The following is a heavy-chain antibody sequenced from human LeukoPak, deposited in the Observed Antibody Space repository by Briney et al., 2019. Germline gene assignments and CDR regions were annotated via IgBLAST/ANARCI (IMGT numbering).Heavy chain of an antibody. J-gene: IGHJ5*02. CDR1: GASVTDYY. Sequence: SETLSLTFTVSGASVTDYYWSWIRQSPGKGLEWISYIHHSGNSDYNPSLRSRVNTSLDTTKNQFCLNLISVTAADTAVYYCTRGHWGLQSWSQGNLVTVSS. D-gene: IGHD7-27*01. V-gene: IGHV4-59*02. CDR2: IHHSGNS. CDR3: TRGHWGLQS.